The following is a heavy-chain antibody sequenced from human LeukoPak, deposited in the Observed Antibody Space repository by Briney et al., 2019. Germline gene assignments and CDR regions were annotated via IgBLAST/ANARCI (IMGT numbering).Heavy chain of an antibody. CDR1: GGTFSSYA. D-gene: IGHD2-15*01. CDR2: MNPNSGNT. V-gene: IGHV1-8*02. J-gene: IGHJ4*02. Sequence: ASVKVSCKASGGTFSSYAISWVRQATGQGLEWMGWMNPNSGNTGYAQKFQGRVTMTRNTSISTAYMELSSLRSEDTAVYYCARGRRLAGSCPTYWGQGTLVTVSS. CDR3: ARGRRLAGSCPTY.